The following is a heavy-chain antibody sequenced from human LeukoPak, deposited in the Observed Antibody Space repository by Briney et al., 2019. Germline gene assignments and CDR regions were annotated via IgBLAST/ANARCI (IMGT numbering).Heavy chain of an antibody. Sequence: PGGSLRLSCAASGFTVSSNYMSWVRQAPGKGLEWVSVIYSGGSTYYADSVKGRFTISRDNSKNTLYLQMNSLRAEDTAVYYCRVRGYCSSTSCFDYWGQGTLVTVSS. CDR2: IYSGGST. D-gene: IGHD2-2*01. CDR1: GFTVSSNY. J-gene: IGHJ4*02. CDR3: RVRGYCSSTSCFDY. V-gene: IGHV3-53*01.